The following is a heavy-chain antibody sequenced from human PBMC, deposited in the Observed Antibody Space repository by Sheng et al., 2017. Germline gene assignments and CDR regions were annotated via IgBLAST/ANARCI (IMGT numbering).Heavy chain of an antibody. CDR1: GGTFSSYT. CDR2: IIPILGIA. V-gene: IGHV1-69*02. Sequence: QVQLVQSGAEVKKPGSSVKVSCKASGGTFSSYTISWVRQAPGQGLEWMGRIIPILGIANYAQKFQGRVTITADKSTSTAYMELSSLRSEDTAVYYCARGAYDFWSAAPDYWGQGTLVTVSS. CDR3: ARGAYDFWSAAPDY. J-gene: IGHJ4*02. D-gene: IGHD3-3*01.